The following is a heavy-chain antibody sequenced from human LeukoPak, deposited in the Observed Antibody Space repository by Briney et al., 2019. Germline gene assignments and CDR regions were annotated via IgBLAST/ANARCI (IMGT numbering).Heavy chain of an antibody. CDR1: GFTFSSYD. CDR2: ISGGGFTT. J-gene: IGHJ3*02. D-gene: IGHD1-26*01. V-gene: IGHV3-23*01. Sequence: GGSLRLSCAASGFTFSSYDMSWVRQAAGKGLEWVSGISGGGFTTYYADSVKGRFTISRDNSKNTLYLQMNSLRAEDTAVYYCARGGSYLSAFDIWGQGTMVTVSS. CDR3: ARGGSYLSAFDI.